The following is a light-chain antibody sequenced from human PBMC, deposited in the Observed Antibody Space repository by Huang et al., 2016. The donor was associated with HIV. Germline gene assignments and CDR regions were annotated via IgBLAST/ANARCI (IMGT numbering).Light chain of an antibody. J-gene: IGKJ1*01. CDR2: AAS. CDR3: QQYNDLPRS. CDR1: QNINTN. Sequence: EIVMTQSPGTLSVAPGERATLSCRASQNINTNLAWFQQKPGQAPRLLIYAASTRTADFPARCSGSGSRTEFTLTISSLQSEDIAVYYCQQYNDLPRSFGQGTKVEIK. V-gene: IGKV3-15*01.